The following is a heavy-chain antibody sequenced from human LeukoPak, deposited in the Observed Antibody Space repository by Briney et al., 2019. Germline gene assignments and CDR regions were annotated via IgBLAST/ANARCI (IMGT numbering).Heavy chain of an antibody. CDR1: GYTFTSYA. CDR2: INAGNGNT. J-gene: IGHJ6*02. V-gene: IGHV1-3*01. Sequence: ASVKVSCKASGYTFTSYAMHWVRQAPGQRLEWMGWINAGNGNTKYSQKFQGRVTITRDTSASTAYMELSSLRSEDTAVYYCVRERLDDLYYYYGMDVWGQGTTVTVSS. CDR3: VRERLDDLYYYYGMDV. D-gene: IGHD3-3*01.